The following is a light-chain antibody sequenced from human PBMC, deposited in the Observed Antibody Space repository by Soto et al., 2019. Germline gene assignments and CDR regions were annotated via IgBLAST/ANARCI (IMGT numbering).Light chain of an antibody. CDR3: QQFTNLPPIP. CDR2: GAS. J-gene: IGKJ5*01. V-gene: IGKV3-15*01. Sequence: SMSVGAVSLTPRERATLSCRASQSVRSNLAWYQQKPGQSPRLLIYGASTRATGIPARFSGSGSGTEFTLTISFLQSAEFAVYYCQQFTNLPPIPSGHGARLAN. CDR1: QSVRSN.